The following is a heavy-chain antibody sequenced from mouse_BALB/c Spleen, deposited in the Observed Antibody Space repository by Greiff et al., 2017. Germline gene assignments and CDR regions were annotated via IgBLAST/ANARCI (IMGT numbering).Heavy chain of an antibody. CDR1: GYSITSGYY. CDR2: ISYDGSN. J-gene: IGHJ4*01. V-gene: IGHV3-6*02. CDR3: ARGTGTGYAMDY. D-gene: IGHD4-1*01. Sequence: DVQLQESGPGLVKPSQSLSLTCSVTGYSITSGYYWNWIRQFPGNKLEWMGYISYDGSNNYNPSLKNRISITRDTSKNQFFLKLNSVTTEDTATYYCARGTGTGYAMDYWGQGTSVTVSS.